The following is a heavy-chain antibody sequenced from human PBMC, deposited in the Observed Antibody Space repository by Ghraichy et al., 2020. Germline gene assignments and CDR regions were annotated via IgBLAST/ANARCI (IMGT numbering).Heavy chain of an antibody. V-gene: IGHV3-23*01. Sequence: GGSLRLSCAASGFTFSSYAMSWVRQAPGKGLEWVSAISGSGGSTYYADSVKGRFTISRDNSKNTLYLQMNSLRAEDTAVYYCAKDHSRSLRITMVRGGQAFDPWGQGTLVTVSS. CDR2: ISGSGGST. D-gene: IGHD3-10*01. CDR3: AKDHSRSLRITMVRGGQAFDP. J-gene: IGHJ5*02. CDR1: GFTFSSYA.